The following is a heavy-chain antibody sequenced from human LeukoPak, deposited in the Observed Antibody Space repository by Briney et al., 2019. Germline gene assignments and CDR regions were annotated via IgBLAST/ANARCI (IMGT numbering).Heavy chain of an antibody. CDR2: IIPILGIA. D-gene: IGHD1-26*01. CDR3: ARGATLYYFDY. V-gene: IGHV1-69*04. CDR1: GGTFSSYA. J-gene: IGHJ4*02. Sequence: ASVKVSCKASGGTFSSYAISWVRQAPGQGLEWKGRIIPILGIANYAQKFQGRVTITADKSTSTAYMELSSLRSEDTAVYYCARGATLYYFDYWGQGTLVTVSS.